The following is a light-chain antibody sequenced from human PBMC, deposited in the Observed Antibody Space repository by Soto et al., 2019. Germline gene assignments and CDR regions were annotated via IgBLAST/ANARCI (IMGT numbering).Light chain of an antibody. J-gene: IGLJ1*01. Sequence: QSALTQPASVSGSPEQSITISCTGTSNDIGNYNYVSWYQQHPGKAPKVMIYEVSNRPSGISNRFSGSKSGNTASLTISGLQAEDEADYYCTSYTTISTLYVFGSGTKVTVL. V-gene: IGLV2-14*01. CDR1: SNDIGNYNY. CDR3: TSYTTISTLYV. CDR2: EVS.